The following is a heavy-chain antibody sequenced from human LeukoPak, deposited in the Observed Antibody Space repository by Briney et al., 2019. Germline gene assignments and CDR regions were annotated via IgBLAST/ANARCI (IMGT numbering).Heavy chain of an antibody. CDR3: ARGVHATVTRFDS. D-gene: IGHD4-17*01. Sequence: GGSVRLSCAASGFTFSNYWMHWVRQAPGKGLVWVSRINSDGSSTTYADSVKGRFTISRDNAKNTLYLQMNSLRAEDTAVYYCARGVHATVTRFDSWGQGTLVPVSS. CDR2: INSDGSST. J-gene: IGHJ4*02. V-gene: IGHV3-74*01. CDR1: GFTFSNYW.